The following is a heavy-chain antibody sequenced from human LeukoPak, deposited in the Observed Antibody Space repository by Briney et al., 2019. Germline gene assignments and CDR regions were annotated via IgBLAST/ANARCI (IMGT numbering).Heavy chain of an antibody. V-gene: IGHV4-34*01. CDR2: INHSGST. CDR1: GGSFSGYY. J-gene: IGHJ4*02. D-gene: IGHD5-24*01. CDR3: ARGGWLQRARSTDY. Sequence: SETLSLTCAVYGGSFSGYYWSWIRQPPGKGLEWIGEINHSGSTNYNPSLKSRVTISVDTSKNQFSLKLSSVTAADTAVHYCARGGWLQRARSTDYWGQGTLVTVSS.